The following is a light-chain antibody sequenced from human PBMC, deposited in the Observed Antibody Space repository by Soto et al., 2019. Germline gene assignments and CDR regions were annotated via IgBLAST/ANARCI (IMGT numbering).Light chain of an antibody. CDR1: QSLLHSTGYNC. CDR3: MQALQTLA. Sequence: DIVMTQSPLSLPVTPGEPASISCRSSQSLLHSTGYNCLDWYLQKPGQSPQVLINLGSNGASGVPDRFSGCGSGTDFALKISRVEAEDVGVSYCMQALQTLAFGQGTRLEIK. CDR2: LGS. V-gene: IGKV2-28*01. J-gene: IGKJ5*01.